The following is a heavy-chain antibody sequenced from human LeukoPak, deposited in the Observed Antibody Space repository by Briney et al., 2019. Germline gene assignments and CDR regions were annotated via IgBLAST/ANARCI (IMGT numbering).Heavy chain of an antibody. J-gene: IGHJ5*02. CDR2: INHSGST. V-gene: IGHV4-34*01. Sequence: SETLSLTCAVYGGSFSGYYWNWIRQPPGKGLEWIGEINHSGSTNYNPSLKSRVTISVDTSKNQFSLKLSSVTAADTAVYYCATKGSGSFNWFDPWGQGTLVTVSS. CDR1: GGSFSGYY. CDR3: ATKGSGSFNWFDP. D-gene: IGHD3-10*01.